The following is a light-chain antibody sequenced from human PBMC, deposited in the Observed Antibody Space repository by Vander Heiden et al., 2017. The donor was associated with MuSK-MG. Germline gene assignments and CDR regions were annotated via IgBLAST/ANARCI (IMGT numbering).Light chain of an antibody. CDR1: QSIKSN. J-gene: IGKJ1*01. CDR3: QQDDQWPLA. V-gene: IGKV3-15*01. Sequence: DIVMTQSPATLSVSPGEGATLPGTASQSIKSNLAWFQQKAGQAPRLVMYAASTRATGIPGRFSGSKSGTEFTLTISSLQSEDFAVYYCQQDDQWPLAFGQGTKVEI. CDR2: AAS.